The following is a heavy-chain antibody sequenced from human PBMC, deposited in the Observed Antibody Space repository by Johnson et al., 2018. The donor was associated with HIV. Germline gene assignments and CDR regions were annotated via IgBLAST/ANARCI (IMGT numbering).Heavy chain of an antibody. Sequence: QVQLVECGGGVVQPGRSLRLSCAASGFTFSSYGMHWVRQAPGTGLESVAVTWYDGSNKYSADSVKGRFTISRDNSKNTLYLQMNSLGPEDTAVYYCAKPPSMGADAFDIWGQGTMVTVSS. D-gene: IGHD3-16*01. CDR3: AKPPSMGADAFDI. CDR2: TWYDGSNK. V-gene: IGHV3-33*03. CDR1: GFTFSSYG. J-gene: IGHJ3*02.